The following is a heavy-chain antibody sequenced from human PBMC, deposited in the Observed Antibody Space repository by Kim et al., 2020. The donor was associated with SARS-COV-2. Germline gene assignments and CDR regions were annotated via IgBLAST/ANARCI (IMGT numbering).Heavy chain of an antibody. V-gene: IGHV4-59*01. D-gene: IGHD3-10*01. CDR2: IYYSGST. CDR1: GGSISSYY. J-gene: IGHJ3*02. Sequence: SETLSLTCTVSGGSISSYYWSWIRQPPGKGLEWIGYIYYSGSTNYNPSLKSRVTISVDTSKNQFSLKLSSVTAADTAVYYCARGARSSKIWFGELLVMDAFDIWGQGTMVTVSS. CDR3: ARGARSSKIWFGELLVMDAFDI.